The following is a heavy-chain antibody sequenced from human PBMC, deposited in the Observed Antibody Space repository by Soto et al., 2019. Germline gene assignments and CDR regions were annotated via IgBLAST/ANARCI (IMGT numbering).Heavy chain of an antibody. Sequence: PGGSLRLSCAASGFTFSSYGMHWVRQAPGKGLEWVAVIWYDGSNKYYADSVKGRFTISRDNSKNTLYLQMNSLRAEDTAVYYCARDFRDYYGSGSFFPPDYWGQGTLVTVSS. V-gene: IGHV3-33*01. CDR2: IWYDGSNK. CDR1: GFTFSSYG. D-gene: IGHD3-10*01. J-gene: IGHJ4*02. CDR3: ARDFRDYYGSGSFFPPDY.